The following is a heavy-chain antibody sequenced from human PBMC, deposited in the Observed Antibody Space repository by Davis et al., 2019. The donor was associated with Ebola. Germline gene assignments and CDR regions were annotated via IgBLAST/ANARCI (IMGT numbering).Heavy chain of an antibody. D-gene: IGHD5-12*01. V-gene: IGHV4-31*03. CDR3: ARVFSGYDRYLDY. J-gene: IGHJ4*02. Sequence: SETLSLTCTVSGGSISSGGYYWSWIRQHPGKGLEWIGEINHSGSTNYNPSLKSRVTISVDTSKNQFSLKLSSVTAADTAVYYCARVFSGYDRYLDYWGQGTLVTVSS. CDR1: GGSISSGGYY. CDR2: INHSGST.